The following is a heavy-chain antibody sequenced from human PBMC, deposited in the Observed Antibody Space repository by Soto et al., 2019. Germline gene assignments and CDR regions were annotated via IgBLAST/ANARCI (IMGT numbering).Heavy chain of an antibody. CDR1: GGSISSGDYY. Sequence: PSETLSLTCTVSGGSISSGDYYRSWIHQPPGKGLEWIGYIYYSGSTYYNPSLKSRVTISVDTSKSQFSLKVSSVTAADTAGYYCARSMSGSHYHYWGQGTLIADCS. CDR3: ARSMSGSHYHY. CDR2: IYYSGST. D-gene: IGHD1-26*01. V-gene: IGHV4-30-4*01. J-gene: IGHJ4*02.